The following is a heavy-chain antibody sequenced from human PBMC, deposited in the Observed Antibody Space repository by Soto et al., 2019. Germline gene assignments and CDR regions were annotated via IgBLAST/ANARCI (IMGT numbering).Heavy chain of an antibody. D-gene: IGHD3-16*02. Sequence: ASGKLNCEAHGNTFTSYAITWGLQAPGQELEWMGWISPYNGNTNYAQKFTGTVSMTTDTSTSTAYMELRSLRSADTEDYYWARCLVIGLVGPGALYVYWGHGTPVSVSS. CDR1: GNTFTSYA. CDR3: ARCLVIGLVGPGALYVY. CDR2: ISPYNGNT. J-gene: IGHJ4*01. V-gene: IGHV1-18*01.